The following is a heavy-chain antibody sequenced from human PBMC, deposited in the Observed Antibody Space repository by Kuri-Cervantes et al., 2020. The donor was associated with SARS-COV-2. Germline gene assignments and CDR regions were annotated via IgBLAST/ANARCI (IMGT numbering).Heavy chain of an antibody. J-gene: IGHJ1*01. CDR3: ARHALEYSSSPTDFQH. CDR1: GDSVSSNSAA. Sequence: SQTLSLTCAISGDSVSSNSAAWNWIRQSPSRGLEWLGRTYYRSKWYNDYAVSVKSRITINPDTSKNQFSLQLNSVTPKDTAVYYCARHALEYSSSPTDFQHWGQGTLVTVSS. CDR2: TYYRSKWYN. V-gene: IGHV6-1*01. D-gene: IGHD6-6*01.